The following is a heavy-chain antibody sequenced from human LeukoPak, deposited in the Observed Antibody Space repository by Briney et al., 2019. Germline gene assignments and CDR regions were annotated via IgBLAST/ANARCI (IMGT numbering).Heavy chain of an antibody. Sequence: PGRSLRLSCAASGFTFSSYGMHWVRQAPGKGLEWVAVISYDGSNKYYADSVKGRFTISRDNSKNTLYLQMNSLRAEDTAVYYCANLPPYYYDSSGYYDPSAFDIWGQGTMVTVSS. V-gene: IGHV3-30*18. CDR1: GFTFSSYG. CDR3: ANLPPYYYDSSGYYDPSAFDI. D-gene: IGHD3-22*01. J-gene: IGHJ3*02. CDR2: ISYDGSNK.